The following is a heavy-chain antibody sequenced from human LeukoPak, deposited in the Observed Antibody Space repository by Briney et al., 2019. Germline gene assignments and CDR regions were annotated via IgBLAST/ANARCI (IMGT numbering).Heavy chain of an antibody. CDR3: AKGGPVGYCSGGSCYRSPFDY. D-gene: IGHD2-15*01. Sequence: GGSLRLSCVASGFTFNTYWIHWVRQGPGKGLEWVSAISGSGGSTYYADSVKGRFTISRDNSKNTLYLQMNSLRAEDTAVYYCAKGGPVGYCSGGSCYRSPFDYWGQGTLVTVSS. CDR1: GFTFNTYW. V-gene: IGHV3-23*01. J-gene: IGHJ4*02. CDR2: ISGSGGST.